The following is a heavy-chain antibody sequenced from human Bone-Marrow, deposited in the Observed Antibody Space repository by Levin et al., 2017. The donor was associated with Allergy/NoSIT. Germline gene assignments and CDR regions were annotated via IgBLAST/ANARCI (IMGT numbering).Heavy chain of an antibody. D-gene: IGHD3-16*01. J-gene: IGHJ6*02. CDR3: ARGGPLLGGLKRSHSLYGMDV. Sequence: GESLKISCQASGYSFASREINWVRQANGQGLEWLGWMKPTSGDTAYAQKFQGRITLTTDTSTATAYMELSGLTSEDTAIYFCARGGPLLGGLKRSHSLYGMDVWGQGTTVTVSS. CDR2: MKPTSGDT. CDR1: GYSFASRE. V-gene: IGHV1-8*01.